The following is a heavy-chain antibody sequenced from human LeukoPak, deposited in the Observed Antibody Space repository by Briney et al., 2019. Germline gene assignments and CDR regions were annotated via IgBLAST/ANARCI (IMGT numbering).Heavy chain of an antibody. V-gene: IGHV1-18*01. D-gene: IGHD2-2*01. J-gene: IGHJ6*03. Sequence: ASVKVSCKASGYTFTSYGISWVRQAPGQGLEWMGWISAYNGNTNYAQKLQGRVTMTTDTSTSTAYMELRSLRSDDTAVYYCARDQEYQLPAGPRPYYYYYMDVWGKGTTVTVSS. CDR1: GYTFTSYG. CDR2: ISAYNGNT. CDR3: ARDQEYQLPAGPRPYYYYYMDV.